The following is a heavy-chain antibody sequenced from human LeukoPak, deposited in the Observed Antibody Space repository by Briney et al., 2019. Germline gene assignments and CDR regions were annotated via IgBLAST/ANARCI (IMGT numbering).Heavy chain of an antibody. J-gene: IGHJ4*02. CDR2: IREDGSEK. Sequence: GGSLRLSCAASGFTFSSYWMSWVRQAPGKGLEWVANIREDGSEKYYVDSVKGQFTISRDNAENSLFLQMDSLRAEDTAVYYCARDDWEGSGSYYFDYWGQGTLVTVSS. D-gene: IGHD1-26*01. V-gene: IGHV3-7*01. CDR3: ARDDWEGSGSYYFDY. CDR1: GFTFSSYW.